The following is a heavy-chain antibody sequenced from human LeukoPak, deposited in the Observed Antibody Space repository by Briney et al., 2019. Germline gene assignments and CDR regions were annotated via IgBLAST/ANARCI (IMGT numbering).Heavy chain of an antibody. D-gene: IGHD3-10*01. Sequence: GGSLRLSCAASGFTFNSYSMNWVRQAPGKGLEWVSSISSSSSYIYYADSVKGRFTISRDNAKNSLYLQMNSLRAEDTAVYYCARDSRGYMDVWGKGTTVTISS. CDR2: ISSSSSYI. J-gene: IGHJ6*03. V-gene: IGHV3-21*01. CDR3: ARDSRGYMDV. CDR1: GFTFNSYS.